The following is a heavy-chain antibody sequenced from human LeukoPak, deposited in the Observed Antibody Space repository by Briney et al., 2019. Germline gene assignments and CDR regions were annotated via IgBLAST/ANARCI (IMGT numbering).Heavy chain of an antibody. D-gene: IGHD3-16*01. CDR1: GGSISSSSYY. V-gene: IGHV4-39*07. CDR2: IYYSGST. CDR3: ARDREGEVDY. J-gene: IGHJ4*02. Sequence: SETLSLTCTVSGGSISSSSYYWGWIRQPPGKGLEWIGSIYYSGSTYYNPSLKSRVTISVDTSKNQFSLKLSSVTAADTAVYYCARDREGEVDYWGQGTLVTVSS.